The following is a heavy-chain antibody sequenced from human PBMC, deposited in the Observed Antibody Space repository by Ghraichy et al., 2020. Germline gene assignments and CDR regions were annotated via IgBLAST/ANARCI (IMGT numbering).Heavy chain of an antibody. Sequence: ASVKVSCKASGYTFTGYYMHWVRQAPGQGLEWMGWINPNSGGTNYAQKFQGRVTMTRDTSISTAYMELSRLRSDDTAVYYCVRDRPLVTMIVDNWFDPWGQGTLVTVSS. CDR3: VRDRPLVTMIVDNWFDP. J-gene: IGHJ5*02. V-gene: IGHV1-2*02. CDR2: INPNSGGT. D-gene: IGHD3-22*01. CDR1: GYTFTGYY.